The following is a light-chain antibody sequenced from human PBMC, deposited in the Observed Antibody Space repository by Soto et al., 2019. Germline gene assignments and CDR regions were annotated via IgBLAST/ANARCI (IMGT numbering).Light chain of an antibody. V-gene: IGKV1-13*02. J-gene: IGKJ5*01. Sequence: AIQLTQSPSSLSASVGDRVTITCRTSQGISSALAWYQQKPGKAPNLLIYDASSLESGVPSRFSGSGSGTDFTLTISSLQPEDFATYYFQQFNSYPTFGQGTRLEIK. CDR3: QQFNSYPT. CDR2: DAS. CDR1: QGISSA.